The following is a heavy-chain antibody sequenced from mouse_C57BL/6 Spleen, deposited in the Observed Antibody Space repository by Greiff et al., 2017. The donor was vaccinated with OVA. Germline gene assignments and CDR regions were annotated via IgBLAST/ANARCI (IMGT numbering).Heavy chain of an antibody. CDR1: GFTFNTYA. Sequence: EVQGVESGGGLVQPKGSLKLSCAASGFTFNTYAMHWVRQAPGKGLEWVARIRSKSSNYATYYADSVKDRFTISRDDSQSMLYLQMNNLKTEDTAMYYCVRETPPRDWFAYWGQGTLVTVSA. CDR3: VRETPPRDWFAY. CDR2: IRSKSSNYAT. V-gene: IGHV10-3*01. J-gene: IGHJ3*01.